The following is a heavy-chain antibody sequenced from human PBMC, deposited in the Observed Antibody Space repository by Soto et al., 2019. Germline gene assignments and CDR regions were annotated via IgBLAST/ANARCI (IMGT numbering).Heavy chain of an antibody. CDR2: IIPIFGTA. J-gene: IGHJ6*02. CDR3: ARERGIAAAGIIPYYYYGMDV. D-gene: IGHD6-13*01. Sequence: QVQLVQSGAEVKKPGSSVKVSCKASGGTFSSYAISWVRQAPGQGLEWMGGIIPIFGTANYAQKFQGRVKITADESTSTAYMELSSLRSEDTAVYYCARERGIAAAGIIPYYYYGMDVWGQGTTVTVSS. V-gene: IGHV1-69*01. CDR1: GGTFSSYA.